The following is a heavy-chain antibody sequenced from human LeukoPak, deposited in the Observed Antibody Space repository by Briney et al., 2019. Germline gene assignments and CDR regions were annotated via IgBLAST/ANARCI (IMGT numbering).Heavy chain of an antibody. CDR3: AKDLEEQPRVDIYYYYGMEV. D-gene: IGHD6-13*01. V-gene: IGHV3-30*18. CDR2: ISYDGSNK. CDR1: GLTFSSYG. J-gene: IGHJ6*02. Sequence: GRSLRLSWAAAGLTFSSYGMHWGRQAPGRGLGCVAVISYDGSNKYYTHSVEGRFTISRDNSKTTMYLQMNSLRAEDTAVYYGAKDLEEQPRVDIYYYYGMEVWGQGATVTVSS.